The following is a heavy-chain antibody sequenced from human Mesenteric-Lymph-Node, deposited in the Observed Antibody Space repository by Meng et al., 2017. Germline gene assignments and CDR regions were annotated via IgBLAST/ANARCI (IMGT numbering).Heavy chain of an antibody. J-gene: IGHJ4*02. V-gene: IGHV4-34*01. CDR1: GGSFSGYY. D-gene: IGHD3-3*01. CDR3: ARDRIFGVRYYFDY. CDR2: INHSGST. Sequence: QLQEGGAGLLKPSETLSLTCAVYGGSFSGYYGSWIRQPPGKGLEWIGEINHSGSTNYNPSLKSRVTISVDTSKNQFSLKLSSVTAADTAVYYCARDRIFGVRYYFDYWGQGTLVTVSS.